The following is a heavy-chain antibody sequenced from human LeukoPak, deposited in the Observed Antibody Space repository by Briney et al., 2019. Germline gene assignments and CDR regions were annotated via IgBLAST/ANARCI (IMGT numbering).Heavy chain of an antibody. CDR2: INPSGGST. CDR1: GYTFTSYY. V-gene: IGHV1-46*01. Sequence: ASVKVSCKASGYTFTSYYMLWVRQAPGQGLEWMGIINPSGGSTSYAQKFQGRVTMTRDMSTSTVYMELSSLRSEDTAVYYCARPHRSHDTPTRYSGYDYVIGTGAFDIWGQGTMVTVSS. J-gene: IGHJ3*02. CDR3: ARPHRSHDTPTRYSGYDYVIGTGAFDI. D-gene: IGHD5-12*01.